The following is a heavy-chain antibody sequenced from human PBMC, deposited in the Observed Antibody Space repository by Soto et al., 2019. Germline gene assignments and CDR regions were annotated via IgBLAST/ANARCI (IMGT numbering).Heavy chain of an antibody. CDR3: AREGLGLPYYFDY. V-gene: IGHV3-33*01. CDR2: IWYDGSNK. J-gene: IGHJ4*02. Sequence: QVQLVESGGGVVQPGRSLRLSCAASGFTFSSYGMHWVRQAPGKGLEWVAVIWYDGSNKYYADSVKGRFTISRDNSKITLYLQMNNLRAEDTAVYYCAREGLGLPYYFDYWGQGTLVTVSS. CDR1: GFTFSSYG.